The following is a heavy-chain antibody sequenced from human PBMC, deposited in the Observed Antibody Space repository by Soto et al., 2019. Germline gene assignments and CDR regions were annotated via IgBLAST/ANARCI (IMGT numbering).Heavy chain of an antibody. D-gene: IGHD3-10*01. J-gene: IGHJ6*02. V-gene: IGHV4-30-2*01. CDR2: IHHSGST. CDR3: AKSGSYYNPYYYYGMDV. Sequence: QLQLQESGSGLVKPSQTLSLTCAVSGGSISSGGYSWSWIRQPPGRGREWTGYIHHSGSTYYHPSLKRRGTISVDRSKNQFSLKLSSVTAADTAVYYCAKSGSYYNPYYYYGMDVWGQGTTVTVSS. CDR1: GGSISSGGYS.